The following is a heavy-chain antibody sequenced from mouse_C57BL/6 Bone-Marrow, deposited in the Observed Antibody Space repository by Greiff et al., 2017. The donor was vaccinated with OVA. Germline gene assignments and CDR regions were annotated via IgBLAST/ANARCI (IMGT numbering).Heavy chain of an antibody. V-gene: IGHV1-55*01. Sequence: QVQLQQSGPELVKPGASVKIPCKASGYTFTSYWITWVKQRPGQGLEWIGDIYPGSGSTNYNEKFESKATLTVDTSSSTAYMQLSSLTSEDSAVYYCARGDYGSRKAMDYWGQGTSVTVSS. CDR2: IYPGSGST. CDR3: ARGDYGSRKAMDY. J-gene: IGHJ4*01. D-gene: IGHD1-1*01. CDR1: GYTFTSYW.